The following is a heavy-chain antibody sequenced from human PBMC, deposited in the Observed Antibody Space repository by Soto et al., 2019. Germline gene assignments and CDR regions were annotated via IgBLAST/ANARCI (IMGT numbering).Heavy chain of an antibody. D-gene: IGHD3-3*01. CDR3: AHAFWSGHHDY. J-gene: IGHJ4*02. V-gene: IGHV1-69*06. Sequence: GASVKVSFKASGGTFSSYAISWVRQAPGQGLEWMGGIIPIFGTANYAQKFQGRVTITAGKSTSTAYMELSSLRSEDTAVYYCAHAFWSGHHDYWGQGTLVTVSS. CDR1: GGTFSSYA. CDR2: IIPIFGTA.